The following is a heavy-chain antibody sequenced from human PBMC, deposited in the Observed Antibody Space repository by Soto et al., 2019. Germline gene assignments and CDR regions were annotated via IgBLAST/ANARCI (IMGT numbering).Heavy chain of an antibody. D-gene: IGHD4-17*01. Sequence: SETLSLTCTVSCGSISSGVYYWSWIRQHPGKGLELIGYIYYSGSTYYNPSLKSRVTISVDTSKNQFSLKLSSVTAADTAVYYWARLMTTVTSSWFEPWGQGTLVTSPQ. V-gene: IGHV4-31*03. J-gene: IGHJ5*02. CDR2: IYYSGST. CDR1: CGSISSGVYY. CDR3: ARLMTTVTSSWFEP.